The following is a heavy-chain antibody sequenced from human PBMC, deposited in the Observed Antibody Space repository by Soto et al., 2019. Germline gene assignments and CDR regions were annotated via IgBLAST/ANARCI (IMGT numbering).Heavy chain of an antibody. V-gene: IGHV1-69*02. J-gene: IGHJ4*02. CDR3: ATSYGSGYRAFDF. CDR1: GDTFSFYT. D-gene: IGHD3-10*01. CDR2: INPILTMS. Sequence: SVKVSCKASGDTFSFYTINWVRQAPGLGLEWMGRINPILTMSNYAQKFQGRLTITADKSTSTAYMELSSLKSEDTAMYYCATSYGSGYRAFDFWGQGALVTVSS.